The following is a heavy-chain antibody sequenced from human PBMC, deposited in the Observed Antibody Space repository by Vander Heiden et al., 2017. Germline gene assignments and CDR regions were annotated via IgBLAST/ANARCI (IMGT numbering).Heavy chain of an antibody. J-gene: IGHJ6*02. D-gene: IGHD2-2*01. V-gene: IGHV4-59*08. CDR1: GGSISSYY. CDR3: ARQVLGYCSSTSCSYYYYYGMDV. Sequence: QVQLQESGPGLVKPSETLSLTCTVSGGSISSYYWSWIRQPPGKGLEWIEYIYYSGSTNYNPSLKSRVTISVDTSKNQFSLKLSSVTAADTAVYYCARQVLGYCSSTSCSYYYYYGMDVWGQGTTVTVSS. CDR2: IYYSGST.